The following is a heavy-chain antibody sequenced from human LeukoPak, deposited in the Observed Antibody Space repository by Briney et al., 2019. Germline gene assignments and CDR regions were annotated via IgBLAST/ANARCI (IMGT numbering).Heavy chain of an antibody. J-gene: IGHJ4*02. CDR1: GGSISSGGYY. V-gene: IGHV4-31*03. CDR3: AKVRQGYSSGEGSSFDY. Sequence: SQTLSLTCTVSGGSISSGGYYWSWIRQHPGNGLEWIGYIYYSGNTYYNPSLKSRVTISLDTSKNQFSLKLSSVTAADTAVYYCAKVRQGYSSGEGSSFDYWGQGTLVTVSS. D-gene: IGHD6-19*01. CDR2: IYYSGNT.